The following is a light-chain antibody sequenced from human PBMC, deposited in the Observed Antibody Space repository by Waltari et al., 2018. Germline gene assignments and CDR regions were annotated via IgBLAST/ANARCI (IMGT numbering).Light chain of an antibody. J-gene: IGKJ1*01. CDR2: WSS. CDR1: PTVLTDSDTQNY. V-gene: IGKV4-1*01. Sequence: IVIPLSPDYLALHLGWWATVHPTPNPTVLTDSDTQNYVAWYQQKPGQPPKLLLYWSSTRDSGVPDRFTGSGSGTDFTLTITSLQAEDVATYYCHQYASVPWTFGQGTKVEVK. CDR3: HQYASVPWT.